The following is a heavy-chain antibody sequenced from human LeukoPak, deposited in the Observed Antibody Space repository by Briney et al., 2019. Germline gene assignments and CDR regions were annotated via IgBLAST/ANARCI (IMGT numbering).Heavy chain of an antibody. CDR2: IIPILGIA. CDR1: GGTFSSYA. V-gene: IGHV1-69*04. J-gene: IGHJ4*02. CDR3: ARDGSLWEPFDY. D-gene: IGHD1-26*01. Sequence: GASVKVSCKASGGTFSSYAISWVRQAPGQGLEWMGRIIPILGIANYAQKFQGRVTITADKSTSTAYMELSSLRSEDTAVYYCARDGSLWEPFDYWGQGTLVTVSS.